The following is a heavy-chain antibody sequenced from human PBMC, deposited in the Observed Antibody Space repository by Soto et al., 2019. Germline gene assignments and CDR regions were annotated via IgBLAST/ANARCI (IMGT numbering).Heavy chain of an antibody. CDR2: ISSSGSTI. D-gene: IGHD2-15*01. Sequence: GGSLRLSCAASGFTFSDYYMSWIRQAPGKGLGWVSYISSSGSTIYYADSVKGRFTISRDNAKNSLYLQMNSLRAEDTAVYYCFGGNPGGAFDIWGQGTMVTVSS. CDR3: FGGNPGGAFDI. CDR1: GFTFSDYY. J-gene: IGHJ3*02. V-gene: IGHV3-11*01.